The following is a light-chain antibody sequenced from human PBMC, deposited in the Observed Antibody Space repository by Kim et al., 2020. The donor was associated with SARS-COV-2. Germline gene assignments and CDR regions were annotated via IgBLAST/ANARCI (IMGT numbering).Light chain of an antibody. V-gene: IGKV3-20*01. CDR2: DAS. CDR3: QQYGDSPYP. CDR1: QSVSNSF. Sequence: SPGERATLSCRAGQSVSNSFLAWYQVKPGQAPRLLIFDASSRATGIPDRFSGGGSGTDFTLTISRLEPEDSAVYYCQQYGDSPYPFGQGTKLEI. J-gene: IGKJ2*01.